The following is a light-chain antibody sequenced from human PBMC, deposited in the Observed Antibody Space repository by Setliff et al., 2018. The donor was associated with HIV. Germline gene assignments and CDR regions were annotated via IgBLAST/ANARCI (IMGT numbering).Light chain of an antibody. CDR2: DVT. J-gene: IGLJ1*01. Sequence: QSVLTQPRSVSGSPGQSVTISCSGTSSDVGGYDYVSWYQQHPGKAPKLIIYDVTKRPAGVPDRFSGSKSGNTASLTISGLQGDDEADYYCCSYAGTKNFVFGIGTKV. V-gene: IGLV2-11*01. CDR3: CSYAGTKNFV. CDR1: SSDVGGYDY.